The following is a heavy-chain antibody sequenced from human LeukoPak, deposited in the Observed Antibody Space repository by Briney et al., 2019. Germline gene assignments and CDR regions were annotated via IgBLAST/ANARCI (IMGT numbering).Heavy chain of an antibody. J-gene: IGHJ5*02. CDR3: ARDKTTVTTTWFGP. CDR2: ISSSSSYI. V-gene: IGHV3-21*01. D-gene: IGHD4-17*01. CDR1: GFTFSSYS. Sequence: PGGSLRLSCAASGFTFSSYSMNWVRQAPGKGLEWVSSISSSSSYIYYADSVKGRFTISRDNAKNSLYLQMNSLRAEDTAAYYCARDKTTVTTTWFGPWGQGTLVTVSS.